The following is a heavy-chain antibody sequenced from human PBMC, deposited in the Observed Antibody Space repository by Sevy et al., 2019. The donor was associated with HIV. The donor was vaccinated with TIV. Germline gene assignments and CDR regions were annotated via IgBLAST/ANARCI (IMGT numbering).Heavy chain of an antibody. V-gene: IGHV3-33*03. Sequence: GGSLRLSCAGSGFTFSNYAMHWVRQAPGKGLECVAGLWSHGRREYYADFAKGRFTISRDNSKNTVYLLMDSLRTDDTAVYYCAKEDDAFDVWGQGTMVTVSS. CDR1: GFTFSNYA. J-gene: IGHJ3*01. CDR3: AKEDDAFDV. CDR2: LWSHGRRE.